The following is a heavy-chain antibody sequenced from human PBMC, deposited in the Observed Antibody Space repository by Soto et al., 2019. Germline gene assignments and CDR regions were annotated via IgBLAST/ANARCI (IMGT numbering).Heavy chain of an antibody. CDR3: ARGGYRTLAWFDP. CDR2: IYHSWTT. D-gene: IGHD6-13*01. V-gene: IGHV4-59*11. Sequence: QVQVQESGPGLVKPSETLSLTCTVSGGSISNHYWSWIRQSPGKGLEWIANIYHSWTTNYNLSLKGRITISIDSSKNQVSLKLNSVTAADTAVYYCARGGYRTLAWFDPWGQGTLVTVSS. CDR1: GGSISNHY. J-gene: IGHJ5*02.